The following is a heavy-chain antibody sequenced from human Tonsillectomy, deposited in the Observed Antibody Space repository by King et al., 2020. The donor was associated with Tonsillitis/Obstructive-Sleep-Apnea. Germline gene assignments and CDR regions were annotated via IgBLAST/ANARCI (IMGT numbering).Heavy chain of an antibody. CDR3: ARVVASRPTVYYMDV. CDR1: GASVDSRGYY. J-gene: IGHJ6*03. Sequence: VQLQESGPGLVKPSQSLSLTCSVSGASVDSRGYYWTWLRQRPGKGLEWIGYIYQSGNTHYNPTLESLLTISISKDTSKNMFSLTLSSLTAAATGVYFCARVVASRPTVYYMDVWGKGTTVTVSS. D-gene: IGHD6-6*01. V-gene: IGHV4-31*01. CDR2: IYQSGNT.